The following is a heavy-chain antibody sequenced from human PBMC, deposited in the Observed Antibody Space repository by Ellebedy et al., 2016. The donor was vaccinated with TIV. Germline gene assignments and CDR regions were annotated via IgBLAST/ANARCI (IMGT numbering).Heavy chain of an antibody. CDR2: IWSDGGGE. V-gene: IGHV3-30*02. J-gene: IGHJ4*02. Sequence: PGGSLRLSCAASGFTFSGYGMHWVRQAPGKGLEWVAFIWSDGGGEYADSVKGRFTISRDNSKNTLYLQMNSLRIEDTAVYYCEPRFDYSGDCRDSWGPGTLVTVS. D-gene: IGHD4-11*01. CDR3: EPRFDYSGDCRDS. CDR1: GFTFSGYG.